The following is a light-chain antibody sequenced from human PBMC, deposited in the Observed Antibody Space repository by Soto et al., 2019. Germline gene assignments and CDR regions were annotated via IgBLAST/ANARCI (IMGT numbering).Light chain of an antibody. J-gene: IGKJ1*01. Sequence: DIQMTQSPSTLSASVGDRVTITCRASQNIYTWLAWYQQKPGKAPNVLIFKASNLETGVPSRFSGNGSGTAFSLTISSLQPDDFATYYCQQYYDFRTFGQGTKVEIK. CDR2: KAS. V-gene: IGKV1-5*03. CDR3: QQYYDFRT. CDR1: QNIYTW.